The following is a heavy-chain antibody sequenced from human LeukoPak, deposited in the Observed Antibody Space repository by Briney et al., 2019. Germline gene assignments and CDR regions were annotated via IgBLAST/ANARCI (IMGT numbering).Heavy chain of an antibody. J-gene: IGHJ4*02. CDR3: AKGGNYAPLDY. Sequence: PGGSLRLSCAASGFTFTDSAMTWVRQAPGKGLEWVSAISTSGGDTIYTDSVKDRFTISRDNSKNTLYLQMHSPRAEDTAIYYCAKGGNYAPLDYWGQGALVTVSS. CDR2: ISTSGGDT. D-gene: IGHD1-7*01. V-gene: IGHV3-23*01. CDR1: GFTFTDSA.